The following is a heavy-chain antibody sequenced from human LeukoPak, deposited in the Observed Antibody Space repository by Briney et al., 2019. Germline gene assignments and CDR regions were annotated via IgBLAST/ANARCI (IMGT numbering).Heavy chain of an antibody. J-gene: IGHJ4*02. CDR2: ISSSSSYI. V-gene: IGHV3-21*01. CDR3: ARSTGPCDRDPRDY. Sequence: GGSLRLSCAASGFTFSSYSMNWVRQAPGKGLEWVSSISSSSSYIYYADSVKGRFTISRDNAKNSLYLQMNSLRAEDTAVYYCARSTGPCDRDPRDYWGQGTLVTVSS. CDR1: GFTFSSYS. D-gene: IGHD3-22*01.